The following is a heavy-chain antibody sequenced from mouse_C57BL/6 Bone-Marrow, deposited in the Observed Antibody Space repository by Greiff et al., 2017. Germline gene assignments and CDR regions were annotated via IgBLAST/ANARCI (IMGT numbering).Heavy chain of an antibody. CDR3: ALLGFDY. Sequence: VQLQQSVAELVRPGASVKLSCTASGFNIKNTYMYWVKQRPEQGLEWIGRIDPANGNTKYAPKFQGKATITADTSSNTAYLQLSSLSSEDTAIYYCALLGFDYWGQGTTLTVSS. CDR2: IDPANGNT. J-gene: IGHJ2*01. CDR1: GFNIKNTY. D-gene: IGHD1-1*01. V-gene: IGHV14-3*01.